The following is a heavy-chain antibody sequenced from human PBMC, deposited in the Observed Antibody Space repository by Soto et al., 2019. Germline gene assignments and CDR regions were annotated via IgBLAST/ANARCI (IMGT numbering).Heavy chain of an antibody. J-gene: IGHJ4*02. D-gene: IGHD3-22*01. CDR2: IYHSGST. V-gene: IGHV4-30-2*05. CDR3: ARGYDSSIPLIGY. CDR1: GGSISSGGYS. Sequence: SETLSLTCAVSGGSISSGGYSWSWTRQPPGKGLEWIGYIYHSGSTYYNPSLKSRVTISVDTSKNQFSLKLSSVTAADTAVYYCARGYDSSIPLIGYWGQGTLVTVSS.